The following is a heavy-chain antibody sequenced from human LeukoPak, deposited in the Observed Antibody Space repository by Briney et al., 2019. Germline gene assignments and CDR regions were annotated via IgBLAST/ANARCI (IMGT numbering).Heavy chain of an antibody. J-gene: IGHJ6*02. CDR1: GGTFSSYA. V-gene: IGHV1-69*13. CDR3: ARFSDYDFWSGDYYYGMDV. Sequence: SVKVSCKASGGTFSSYAISWVRQASGQGLEWMGGIIPIFGTANYAQKFQGRVTITADESTSTAYMELSGLRSEDTAVYYCARFSDYDFWSGDYYYGMDVWGQGTTVTVSS. D-gene: IGHD3-3*01. CDR2: IIPIFGTA.